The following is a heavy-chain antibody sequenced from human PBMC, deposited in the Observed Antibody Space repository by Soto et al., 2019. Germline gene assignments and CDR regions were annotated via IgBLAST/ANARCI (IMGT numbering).Heavy chain of an antibody. V-gene: IGHV1-69*13. D-gene: IGHD3-3*01. Sequence: ASVKVSCKASGGTFSSYAISWVRQAPGQGLEWMGGIIPIFGTANYAQKFQGRVTITADESTSTAYMELSSLRSEDTAVYYCAGVPNDFWSGSHDYWGQGTLVTVSS. CDR1: GGTFSSYA. J-gene: IGHJ4*02. CDR3: AGVPNDFWSGSHDY. CDR2: IIPIFGTA.